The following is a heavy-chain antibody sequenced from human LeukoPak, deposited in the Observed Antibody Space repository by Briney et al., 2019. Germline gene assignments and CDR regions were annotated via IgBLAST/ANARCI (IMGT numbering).Heavy chain of an antibody. Sequence: ASVKVSCKASGYIFSDYAIQWVRQAPGQGLEWMGWINAGNGKTKYSQMFQGRVTITRDTSASTAYMELSGLRSEDTAVYYCARARWTSTVTTYYLDYWGQGTLVTVSS. D-gene: IGHD4-17*01. CDR1: GYIFSDYA. J-gene: IGHJ4*02. CDR3: ARARWTSTVTTYYLDY. V-gene: IGHV1-3*01. CDR2: INAGNGKT.